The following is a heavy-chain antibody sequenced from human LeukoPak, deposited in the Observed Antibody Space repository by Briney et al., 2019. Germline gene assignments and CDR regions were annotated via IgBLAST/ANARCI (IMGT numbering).Heavy chain of an antibody. V-gene: IGHV4-59*01. CDR2: IYYSGST. J-gene: IGHJ4*02. Sequence: SETLSLTCSVSGGSISTYYWSWIRQPPGKGLEWIGYIYYSGSTNYNPSLKSRVTISVDTSKNQFSLKLRSVTAADTAVYYCARAPRGRIVGAASPFDYWGQGTLVTVSS. D-gene: IGHD1-26*01. CDR3: ARAPRGRIVGAASPFDY. CDR1: GGSISTYY.